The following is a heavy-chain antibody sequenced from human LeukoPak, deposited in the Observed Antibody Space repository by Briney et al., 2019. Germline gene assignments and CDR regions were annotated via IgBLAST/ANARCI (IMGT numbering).Heavy chain of an antibody. CDR2: INPNSGGT. Sequence: ASVKVSCKASGYTFTGYYMHWVRQAPGQGLEWMGWINPNSGGTNYAQKFQGWVTMTRDTSISTAYMELSRLRSDDTAVYYCARDGGKRIVVVPAAMRLNYYGMDVWGQGTTVTVSS. CDR3: ARDGGKRIVVVPAAMRLNYYGMDV. CDR1: GYTFTGYY. D-gene: IGHD2-2*01. V-gene: IGHV1-2*04. J-gene: IGHJ6*02.